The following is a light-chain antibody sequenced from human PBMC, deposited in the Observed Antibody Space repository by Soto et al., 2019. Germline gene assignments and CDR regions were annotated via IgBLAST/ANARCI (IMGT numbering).Light chain of an antibody. J-gene: IGKJ4*01. Sequence: EIVMTQSPATLSVSPWERATLSCRASQAVIHNHLAWHQQKPGQAPRLLIYDASTRATGVPARFSGSGSGTEFTLTINSLQSEDFAIYYCQQYNQWPLTFGGETKVDIK. CDR1: QAVIHN. CDR3: QQYNQWPLT. CDR2: DAS. V-gene: IGKV3-15*01.